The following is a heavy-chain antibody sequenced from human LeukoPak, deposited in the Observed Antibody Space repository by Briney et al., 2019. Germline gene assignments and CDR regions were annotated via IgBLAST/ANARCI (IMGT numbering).Heavy chain of an antibody. CDR3: AGDRWGYDILTGYSYFDY. V-gene: IGHV4-4*07. J-gene: IGHJ4*02. D-gene: IGHD3-9*01. Sequence: SETLSLTCTVSGGSISSYYWSWIRQPAGKGLEWIGRIYTSGSTNYNPSLKSRVTMSVDTSKNQFSLKLSSVTAADTAVYYCAGDRWGYDILTGYSYFDYWGQGTLVTVSS. CDR2: IYTSGST. CDR1: GGSISSYY.